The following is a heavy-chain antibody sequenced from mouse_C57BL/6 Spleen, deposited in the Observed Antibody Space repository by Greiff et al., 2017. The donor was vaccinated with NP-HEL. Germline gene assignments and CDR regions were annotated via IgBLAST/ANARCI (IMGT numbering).Heavy chain of an antibody. CDR2: INPSSGYT. J-gene: IGHJ2*01. CDR1: GYTFTSYT. V-gene: IGHV1-4*01. Sequence: QVQLQQSGAELARPGASVKMSCKASGYTFTSYTMHWVKQRPGQGLEWIGYINPSSGYTKYNQKFKDQDTLTADKSSSTAYMQLSSLTSEDSAVYYCARKIYYDSPFDYWGQGTTLTVSS. CDR3: ARKIYYDSPFDY. D-gene: IGHD2-4*01.